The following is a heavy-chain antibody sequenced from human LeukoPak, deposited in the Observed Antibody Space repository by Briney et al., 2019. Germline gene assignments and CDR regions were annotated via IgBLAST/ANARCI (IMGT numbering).Heavy chain of an antibody. D-gene: IGHD3-22*01. CDR3: ARRYYDSSGYRFDY. J-gene: IGHJ4*02. CDR1: GFTFSSYS. Sequence: PGGSLRLSCAASGFTFSSYSMNWVRQAPGKGLEWVSYISGSSSTIYYADSVKGRFTISRDNAKNSLYLQMNSLRAEDTAVYYCARRYYDSSGYRFDYWGQGTLVTVSS. CDR2: ISGSSSTI. V-gene: IGHV3-48*01.